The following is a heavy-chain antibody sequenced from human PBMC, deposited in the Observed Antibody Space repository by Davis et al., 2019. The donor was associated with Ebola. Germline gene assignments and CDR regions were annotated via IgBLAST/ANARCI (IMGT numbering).Heavy chain of an antibody. CDR3: ARILDSSGYWGWFDP. J-gene: IGHJ5*02. V-gene: IGHV3-53*04. CDR2: IYSGGST. Sequence: GGSLRLSCAASGFTVSSNYMSWVRQAPGKGLEWVSVIYSGGSTYYADSVKGRFTISRHNSKNTLYLQMNSLRAEDTAVYYCARILDSSGYWGWFDPWGQGTLVTVSS. D-gene: IGHD3-22*01. CDR1: GFTVSSNY.